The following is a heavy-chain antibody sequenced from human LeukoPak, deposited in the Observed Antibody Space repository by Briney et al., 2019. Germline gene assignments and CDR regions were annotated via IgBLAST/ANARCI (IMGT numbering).Heavy chain of an antibody. D-gene: IGHD2-2*01. CDR1: GYTFTGYY. J-gene: IGHJ4*02. Sequence: ASVKVSCKASGYTFTGYYMHWVRQAPGQGLEWMGWINPNSGGTNYAQKFQGRVTTTRDTSISTAYMELSRLRSDDTAVYYCARSLGYCSSTSCSNFDYWGQGTLVTVSS. CDR2: INPNSGGT. V-gene: IGHV1-2*02. CDR3: ARSLGYCSSTSCSNFDY.